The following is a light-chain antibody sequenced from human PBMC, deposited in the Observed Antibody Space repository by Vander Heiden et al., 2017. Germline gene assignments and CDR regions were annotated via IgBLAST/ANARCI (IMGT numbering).Light chain of an antibody. Sequence: DIQMTQSQSSLSACVGDRVTITCRASQSISTYLNWYQQKPGKAPKLLIYAASSLQSGVPSRFSGSGSGTDFTLTISSLQPEDFATYYCQQSSSTPQTFGQGTKLDIK. CDR2: AAS. J-gene: IGKJ2*01. CDR3: QQSSSTPQT. CDR1: QSISTY. V-gene: IGKV1-39*01.